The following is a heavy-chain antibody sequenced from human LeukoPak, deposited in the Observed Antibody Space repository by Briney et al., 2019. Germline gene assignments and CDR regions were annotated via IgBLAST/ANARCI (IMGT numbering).Heavy chain of an antibody. V-gene: IGHV3-64*01. J-gene: IGHJ6*04. Sequence: GGSLRLSCAASGFTFSSYEMHWVRQAPGKGLEYVSAISSNGDSTYYANFVKGRFIISRDNSKNSLYLQMGSLRPEDMAVYYCARDRPGDVWGEGTTVTVSS. CDR1: GFTFSSYE. CDR3: ARDRPGDV. CDR2: ISSNGDST.